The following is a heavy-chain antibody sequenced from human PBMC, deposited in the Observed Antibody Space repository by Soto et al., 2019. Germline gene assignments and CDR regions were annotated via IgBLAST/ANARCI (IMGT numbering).Heavy chain of an antibody. CDR3: ARTGSRYSYGYSHNYYLDY. J-gene: IGHJ4*02. D-gene: IGHD5-18*01. Sequence: PSETLSLTCAVYGGSFSGYYWSWIRQPPGKGLEWIGEINHSGSTNYNPSLKSRVTISVDTSKNQFSLKLSSVTAADTAVYYCARTGSRYSYGYSHNYYLDYWGQGTLVTVSS. V-gene: IGHV4-34*01. CDR1: GGSFSGYY. CDR2: INHSGST.